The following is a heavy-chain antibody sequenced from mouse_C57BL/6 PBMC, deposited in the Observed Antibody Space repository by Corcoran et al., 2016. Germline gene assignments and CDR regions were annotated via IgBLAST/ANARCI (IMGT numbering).Heavy chain of an antibody. D-gene: IGHD1-1*01. CDR3: ARKIYYYGSSYEFAY. CDR2: INPNNGGT. Sequence: EVQLQQSGPELVKPGASVKISCKASGYTFTDYYMNWVKQSHGKSLEWIGDINPNNGGTSYNQKFKGKATLTVDKSSSTAYMELRSLTSEDSAVYYCARKIYYYGSSYEFAYWGQGTLVTVSA. J-gene: IGHJ3*01. CDR1: GYTFTDYY. V-gene: IGHV1-26*01.